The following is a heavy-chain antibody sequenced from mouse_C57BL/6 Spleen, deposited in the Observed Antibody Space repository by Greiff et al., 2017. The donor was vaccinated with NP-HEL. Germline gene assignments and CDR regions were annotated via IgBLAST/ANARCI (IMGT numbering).Heavy chain of an antibody. CDR2: IDPSDSYT. CDR3: ARWNGNYVDAMDY. V-gene: IGHV1-69*01. J-gene: IGHJ4*01. CDR1: GYTFTSYW. D-gene: IGHD2-1*01. Sequence: QVQLQQPGAELVMPGASVKLSCKASGYTFTSYWMHWVKQRPGQGLEWIGAIDPSDSYTNYNPKFKGKSTLTVDKSSSTAYMQLSSLTSEDSAVYYCARWNGNYVDAMDYWGQGTSVTVSS.